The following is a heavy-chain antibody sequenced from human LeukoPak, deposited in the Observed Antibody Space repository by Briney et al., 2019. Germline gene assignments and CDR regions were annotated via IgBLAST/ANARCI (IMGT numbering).Heavy chain of an antibody. CDR3: ARDQPASVTGPPLDNWFDP. CDR2: IIPILGIA. V-gene: IGHV1-69*04. J-gene: IGHJ5*02. D-gene: IGHD3-9*01. CDR1: GGTFSSYA. Sequence: SAKVSCKASGGTFSSYAISWVRQAPGQGLEWMGRIIPILGIANYAQKFQGRVTITADKSTSTAYMELSSLRSEDTAVYYCARDQPASVTGPPLDNWFDPWGQGTLVTVSS.